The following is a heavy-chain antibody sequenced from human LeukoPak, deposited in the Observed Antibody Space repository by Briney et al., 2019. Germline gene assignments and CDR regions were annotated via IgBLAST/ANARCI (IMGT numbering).Heavy chain of an antibody. D-gene: IGHD2-8*01. CDR1: GGSTNSAGYY. Sequence: SETLSLTCTVSGGSTNSAGYYWGWIRQHPVKGLEWIGYIYYSGSTYYHPSFKSRVNISTDTSKNRFSLNLSSVTAADTAVYYCARATNWFDPWGQGTLVTVSS. CDR2: IYYSGST. CDR3: ARATNWFDP. V-gene: IGHV4-31*03. J-gene: IGHJ5*02.